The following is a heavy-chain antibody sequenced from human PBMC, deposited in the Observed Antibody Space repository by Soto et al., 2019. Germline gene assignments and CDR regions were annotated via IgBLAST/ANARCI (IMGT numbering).Heavy chain of an antibody. CDR1: GGSISSSSYY. Sequence: SETLSLTCTVSGGSISSSSYYWGWIRQPPGKGLEWIGSVYYSGSTYYNPSLKSRVTISVDTSENQFSLSLSSVTAADTAVYYCARMPIVGTPPYHLASWGPGTLVTVSS. CDR3: ARMPIVGTPPYHLAS. D-gene: IGHD1-26*01. CDR2: VYYSGST. J-gene: IGHJ1*01. V-gene: IGHV4-39*01.